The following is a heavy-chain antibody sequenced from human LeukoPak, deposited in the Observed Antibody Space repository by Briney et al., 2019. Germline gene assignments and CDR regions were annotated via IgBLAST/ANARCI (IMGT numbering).Heavy chain of an antibody. CDR2: IIPIFGTA. J-gene: IGHJ6*02. V-gene: IGHV1-69*01. CDR3: ARGTHPPSVAGTYYYYGMDV. D-gene: IGHD6-19*01. Sequence: ASVKVSCKASGGTFSSYAISWVRQAPGQGLEWMGGIIPIFGTANYAQKFQGRVTITADESTSTAYMELSSLRSEDTAVYYCARGTHPPSVAGTYYYYGMDVWGQGTTVTVSS. CDR1: GGTFSSYA.